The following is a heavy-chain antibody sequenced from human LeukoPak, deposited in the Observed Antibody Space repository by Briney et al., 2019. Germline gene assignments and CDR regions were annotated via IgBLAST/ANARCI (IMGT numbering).Heavy chain of an antibody. CDR3: ASGRGVTYFDY. CDR2: IKQDGSEK. Sequence: GGSLRLSCAASGFTFSSYWMSWVRQAPGKGLEWVSNIKQDGSEKYYVDSVKGRFTISRDNAKNSLYLQMNSLRAEDTAVYYCASGRGVTYFDYWGRGTLVPVSS. J-gene: IGHJ4*02. CDR1: GFTFSSYW. V-gene: IGHV3-7*03. D-gene: IGHD3-10*01.